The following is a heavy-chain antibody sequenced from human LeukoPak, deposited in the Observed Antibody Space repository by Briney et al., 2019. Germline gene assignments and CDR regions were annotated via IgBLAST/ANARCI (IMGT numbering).Heavy chain of an antibody. J-gene: IGHJ4*02. CDR3: ARDAEDDYDILTGYYTQVNFDY. Sequence: SETLSLTCTVSGGSISSSSYYWGWIRQPPGKGLEWIGSIYYSWSTYYNPSLKSRVTISVDTSKNQFSLKLSSVTAADTAVYYCARDAEDDYDILTGYYTQVNFDYWGQGTLVTVSS. D-gene: IGHD3-9*01. CDR1: GGSISSSSYY. CDR2: IYYSWST. V-gene: IGHV4-39*02.